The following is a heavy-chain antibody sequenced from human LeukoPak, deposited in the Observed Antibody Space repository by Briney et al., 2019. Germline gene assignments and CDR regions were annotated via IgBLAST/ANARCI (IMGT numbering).Heavy chain of an antibody. CDR2: IRPEGSGE. CDR3: ARLLGTVTTYDY. V-gene: IGHV3-7*01. J-gene: IGHJ4*02. CDR1: GFTFSSHW. D-gene: IGHD1-7*01. Sequence: GGSLRLSCAASGFTFSSHWMSWVRQAPGRGLQWVASIRPEGSGEYYLDSVKGRFTISRDNTKNSLYLQMKSLRAEDTAAYYCARLLGTVTTYDYWGQGTLVTVSS.